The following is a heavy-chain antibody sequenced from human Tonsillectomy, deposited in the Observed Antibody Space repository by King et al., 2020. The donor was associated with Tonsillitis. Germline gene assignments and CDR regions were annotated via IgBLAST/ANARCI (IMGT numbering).Heavy chain of an antibody. CDR3: AGPYDFWSGPFDY. CDR1: GGSISGHY. Sequence: VQLQESGPGLVKPSETLSLTCTVSGGSISGHYWNWIRQPPGKGLEWIGYIYYTGSTNYNPSLKSRVTISLDTSKNQFSLKLRSVTAADTAVYFCAGPYDFWSGPFDYWGQGTLVTVSS. V-gene: IGHV4-59*11. J-gene: IGHJ4*02. CDR2: IYYTGST. D-gene: IGHD3-3*01.